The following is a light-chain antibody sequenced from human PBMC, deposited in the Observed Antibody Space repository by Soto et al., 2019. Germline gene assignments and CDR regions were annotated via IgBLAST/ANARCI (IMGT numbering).Light chain of an antibody. J-gene: IGKJ2*01. CDR2: GAS. CDR1: QSVSRSY. CDR3: KKYGSSKYN. V-gene: IGKV3-20*01. Sequence: IAMTQFSASLSVSTGERATLSCSASQSVSRSYLAWYQLKPGQAPRLIIYGASSRATGIKDRFSGSGSGKDFTLTISRMEHEDFAVYYCKKYGSSKYNCGKGT.